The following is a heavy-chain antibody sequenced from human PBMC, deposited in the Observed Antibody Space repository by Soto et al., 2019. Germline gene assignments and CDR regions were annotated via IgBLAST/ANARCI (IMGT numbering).Heavy chain of an antibody. CDR1: GFTFSDYY. CDR2: ISSRGSTI. V-gene: IGHV3-11*01. J-gene: IGHJ4*02. CDR3: SRVGHPVDY. Sequence: WVSLRLSCAASGFTFSDYYMSWIRQAPGKGQEWVSHISSRGSTIYHADSVKIRVTISRDNAKHSLHLQLNSLRAGATAVYYWSRVGHPVDYWGQGTLLTVCS. D-gene: IGHD6-19*01.